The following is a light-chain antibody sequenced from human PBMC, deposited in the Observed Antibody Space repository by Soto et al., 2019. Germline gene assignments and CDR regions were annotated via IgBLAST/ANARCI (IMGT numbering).Light chain of an antibody. CDR2: AAS. CDR3: QHSHSTTRIT. V-gene: IGKV1-39*01. CDR1: QSIRSY. J-gene: IGKJ5*01. Sequence: DIQMTQSPSSLSAVVGDRVTITCRTSQSIRSYLNWYQQKSGKAPKLLMSAASNLQSGVPYRFSGSGSGTDFTLTISSLQPEDVATYYCQHSHSTTRITFGQGTRLEMK.